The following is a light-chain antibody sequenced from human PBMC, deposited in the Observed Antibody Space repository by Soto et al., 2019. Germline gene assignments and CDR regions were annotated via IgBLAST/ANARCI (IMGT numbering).Light chain of an antibody. J-gene: IGLJ1*01. CDR1: RSNVGGYNC. CDR2: EVN. V-gene: IGLV2-8*01. CDR3: SSCGDNDIDV. Sequence: QSALTQPPSASGSPGQSVTISCTGTRSNVGGYNCVSWYQQYPGTVPKLMISEVNKRPSGVPDRFSGSKSGNTASLTVTGLQAEDAADYYCSSCGDNDIDVFGTGTKLTVL.